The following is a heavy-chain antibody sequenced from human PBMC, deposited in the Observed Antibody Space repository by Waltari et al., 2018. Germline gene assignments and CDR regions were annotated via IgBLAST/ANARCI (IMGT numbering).Heavy chain of an antibody. Sequence: QLQLQESGPGLVKPSETLSLTCTVSGGSMRSSSYHWDWIRQPPGRGLEWIASIFYTGASYYNPSLTSRVTISVDTSKSRFSLMLNSVTAADTAVYYCARDRGPLYDFWSGYPDFWGQGTLVSVSS. CDR1: GGSMRSSSYH. CDR2: IFYTGAS. D-gene: IGHD3-3*01. CDR3: ARDRGPLYDFWSGYPDF. V-gene: IGHV4-39*07. J-gene: IGHJ4*02.